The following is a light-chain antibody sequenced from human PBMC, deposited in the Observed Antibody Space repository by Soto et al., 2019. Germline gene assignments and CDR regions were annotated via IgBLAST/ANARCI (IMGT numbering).Light chain of an antibody. V-gene: IGLV2-11*01. J-gene: IGLJ1*01. CDR2: EIN. Sequence: QSVLAQPRPVSGSPGQSVTISCTGTSSDVGGYNYVSWYRQHPGKAPKPMIYEINQRPSAVPARFSCSKSGNTDSLTTSRLQAEDEADYYCCADAGSYTNGFGSETKVPV. CDR1: SSDVGGYNY. CDR3: CADAGSYTNG.